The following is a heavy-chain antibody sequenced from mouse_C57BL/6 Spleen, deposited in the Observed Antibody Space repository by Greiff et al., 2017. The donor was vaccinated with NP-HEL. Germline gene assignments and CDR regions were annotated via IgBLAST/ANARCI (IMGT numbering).Heavy chain of an antibody. CDR3: SRQLRLPYDY. D-gene: IGHD3-2*02. Sequence: QVQLQQSGPELVKPGASVKLSCKASGYAFSSSWMNWVKQRPGTGLEWIGRIYPGDGDTNYNGKFKGKATLTADKSSSTAYMQLSSLTSEDSAVYFCSRQLRLPYDYWGQGTTLTVSS. CDR1: GYAFSSSW. V-gene: IGHV1-82*01. CDR2: IYPGDGDT. J-gene: IGHJ2*01.